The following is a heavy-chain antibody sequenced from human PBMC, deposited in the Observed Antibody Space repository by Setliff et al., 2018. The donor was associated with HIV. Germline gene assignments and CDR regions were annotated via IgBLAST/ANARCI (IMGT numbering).Heavy chain of an antibody. J-gene: IGHJ6*03. CDR1: GYNFTNYW. CDR2: VYPGDSDT. CDR3: ARLLNGYNSYDYYYMDV. D-gene: IGHD5-12*01. V-gene: IGHV5-51*01. Sequence: GSLKISCKASGYNFTNYWIGWVRQMPGKGLEWMGIVYPGDSDTRYSPSFEGQVTISADKSISTAYLQWSSLKASDSAMYYCARLLNGYNSYDYYYMDVWGKGTTVTVSS.